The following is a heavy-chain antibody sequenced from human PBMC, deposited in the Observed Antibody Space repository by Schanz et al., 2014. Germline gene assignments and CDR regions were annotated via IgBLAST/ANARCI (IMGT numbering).Heavy chain of an antibody. CDR1: GDSISSESFY. CDR2: RPYSGGT. J-gene: IGHJ4*02. Sequence: QLQLQESGPGLVKPSETLSLTCTVSGDSISSESFYWGWIRQPPGKGLEWIGSRPYSGGTYYNPPLKSRVSISVDTSKNQFPLRLPSVTAADTSVYFCARGPLNHDYSNLWGQGTLVSVSS. D-gene: IGHD4-4*01. CDR3: ARGPLNHDYSNL. V-gene: IGHV4-39*01.